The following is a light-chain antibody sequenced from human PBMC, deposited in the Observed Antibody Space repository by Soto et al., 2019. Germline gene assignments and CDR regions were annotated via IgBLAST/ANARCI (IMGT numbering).Light chain of an antibody. V-gene: IGKV2-30*01. CDR2: KVS. CDR3: MQGTHWPPYT. Sequence: DVVMTQSPLSLPVTLGQPASISCRSSQSLEDSDGNTYLNWLQQRPGQSPRRLIYKVSNRDSGVPDRFSGSGSCTDFTLKISRVEAEDIGVYYCMQGTHWPPYTFGQGTKLEIK. CDR1: QSLEDSDGNTY. J-gene: IGKJ2*01.